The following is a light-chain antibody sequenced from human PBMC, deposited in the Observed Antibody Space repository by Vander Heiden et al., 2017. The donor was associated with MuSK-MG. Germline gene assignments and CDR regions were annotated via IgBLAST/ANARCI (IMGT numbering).Light chain of an antibody. J-gene: IGLJ1*01. CDR2: DVT. V-gene: IGLV2-11*01. Sequence: SALTQPRSVSGSPGQSVTISRSGSSDDLGYSNNVAWYQQHPGKAPKAVIYDVTKRPSGVPDLSSGSTSGNTASLTISGLPADDAADYCCCSYAGRYIYEIFGTGTKLTVL. CDR1: SDDLGYSNN. CDR3: CSYAGRYIYEI.